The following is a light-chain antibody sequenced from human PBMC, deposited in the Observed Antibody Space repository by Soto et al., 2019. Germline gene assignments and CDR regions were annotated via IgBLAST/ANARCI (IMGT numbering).Light chain of an antibody. Sequence: QSVLTQPASVSGSPGQSITISCTGTSSDIGGYIYVSWYQQHTGKAPRLLIYEVSNRPSGVSNRFSGSKSSNTASLTISGLQAEDEAEYYCCSYTTGRNLVFGGGTKLTVL. V-gene: IGLV2-14*01. CDR1: SSDIGGYIY. CDR3: CSYTTGRNLV. J-gene: IGLJ3*02. CDR2: EVS.